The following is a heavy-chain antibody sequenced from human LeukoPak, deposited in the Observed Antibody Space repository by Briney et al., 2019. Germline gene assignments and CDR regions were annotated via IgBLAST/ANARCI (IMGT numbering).Heavy chain of an antibody. CDR3: AREAADAFDY. Sequence: SETLSLTCTVSGGSISSYYWSWVRQPPGKGLEWIGYIYYSGSTNYNPSLKSRVTISVVTSKNQFSLKLSSVTAADTAVYYCAREAADAFDYWGQGTLVTVSS. D-gene: IGHD2-15*01. J-gene: IGHJ4*02. CDR2: IYYSGST. V-gene: IGHV4-59*01. CDR1: GGSISSYY.